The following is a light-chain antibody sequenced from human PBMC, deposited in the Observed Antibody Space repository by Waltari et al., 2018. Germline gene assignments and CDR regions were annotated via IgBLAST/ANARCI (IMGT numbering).Light chain of an antibody. CDR3: QKYGTLPAT. V-gene: IGKV3-20*01. Sequence: VLTQSPGTLSLSPGERATLSCRASQSVSKYLACYQQKPGHAPRPLIYDASTRATGIPDMFSATGWGTSFSLSIRSLEPEDFAVYYCQKYGTLPATFGQGTKVQMK. CDR2: DAS. CDR1: QSVSKY. J-gene: IGKJ1*01.